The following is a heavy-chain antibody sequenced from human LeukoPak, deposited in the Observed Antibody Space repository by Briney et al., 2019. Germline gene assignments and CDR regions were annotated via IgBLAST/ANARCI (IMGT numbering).Heavy chain of an antibody. D-gene: IGHD3-22*01. V-gene: IGHV4-59*01. Sequence: SETLSLTCTVSAGSISSYSWSWIRQPPGKGLEWIGYIYYSGSTNYNPSLKSRVTISVDTSKNQFSLKLSSVTAADTAVYYCARVEDYYDSSGYYTLGWYFDLWGRGTLVTVSS. CDR2: IYYSGST. J-gene: IGHJ2*01. CDR3: ARVEDYYDSSGYYTLGWYFDL. CDR1: AGSISSYS.